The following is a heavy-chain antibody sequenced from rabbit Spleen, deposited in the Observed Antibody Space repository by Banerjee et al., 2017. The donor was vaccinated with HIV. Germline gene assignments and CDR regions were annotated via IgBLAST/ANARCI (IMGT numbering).Heavy chain of an antibody. J-gene: IGHJ6*01. D-gene: IGHD1-1*01. CDR3: ARDTSSSFSSYGMDL. Sequence: QSLEESGGDLVKPGASLTLTCKASGLDFSGDSYDSYMCWVRQAPGKELEWIACIDIGSSGFTYFASWAKGRFTISKTSSTTVTLQMTSLTAADTATYFCARDTSSSFSSYGMDLWGPGTLVTVS. V-gene: IGHV1S40*01. CDR2: IDIGSSGFT. CDR1: GLDFSGDSY.